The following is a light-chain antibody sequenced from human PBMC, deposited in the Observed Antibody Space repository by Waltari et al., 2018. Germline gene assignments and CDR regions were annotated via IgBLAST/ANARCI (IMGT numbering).Light chain of an antibody. CDR1: VSDICAYNH. Sequence: QSALTQPASVSGSPGQSITISCTGTVSDICAYNHVSWFQQHPGKVPKLMVYDVTNRPSGVSNRFSGSKSGNTASLTISGLQAEDEAYYYCISYTTSSTVVFGGGTKLTVL. V-gene: IGLV2-14*03. CDR3: ISYTTSSTVV. CDR2: DVT. J-gene: IGLJ3*02.